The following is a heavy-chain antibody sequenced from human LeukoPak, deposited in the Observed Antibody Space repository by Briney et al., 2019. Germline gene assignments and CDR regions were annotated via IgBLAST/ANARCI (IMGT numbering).Heavy chain of an antibody. CDR3: ARVRGGYGYYYYYMDV. CDR1: GGSFSGYY. V-gene: IGHV4-34*01. Sequence: SETLSLTRAVYGGSFSGYYWSWIRQPPGKGLEWIGEINHSGSTNYNPSLKSRVTISVDTSKNQFSLKLSSVTAADTAVYYCARVRGGYGYYYYYMDVWGKGTTVTVSS. CDR2: INHSGST. D-gene: IGHD3-22*01. J-gene: IGHJ6*03.